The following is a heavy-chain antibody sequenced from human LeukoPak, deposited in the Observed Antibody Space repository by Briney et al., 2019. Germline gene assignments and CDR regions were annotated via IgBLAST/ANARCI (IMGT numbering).Heavy chain of an antibody. J-gene: IGHJ6*03. CDR2: IYYSGST. V-gene: IGHV4-59*08. CDR1: GDSISSYY. CDR3: ARSGYYYMDV. Sequence: PSETLSLTCTVSGDSISSYYWNWIRQPPGKGLEWIGYIYYSGSTNYNPSLKSRVTISVDTSKNQFSLKLSSVTAADTAVYYCARSGYYYMDVWGKGTTVTVSS.